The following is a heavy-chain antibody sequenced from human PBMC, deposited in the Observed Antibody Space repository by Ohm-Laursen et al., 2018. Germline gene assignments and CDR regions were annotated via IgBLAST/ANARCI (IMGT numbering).Heavy chain of an antibody. V-gene: IGHV1-18*01. CDR1: GYTFTSYG. J-gene: IGHJ6*02. D-gene: IGHD3-10*01. CDR2: ISAYNGNT. CDR3: ARDLGFGELRSGMDV. Sequence: SVKVSCKPSGYTFTSYGISWVRQAPGQGLEWMGWISAYNGNTNYAQKLQGRVTMTTDTSTSTAYMELRSLRSDDTAVYYCARDLGFGELRSGMDVWGQGTTVTVSS.